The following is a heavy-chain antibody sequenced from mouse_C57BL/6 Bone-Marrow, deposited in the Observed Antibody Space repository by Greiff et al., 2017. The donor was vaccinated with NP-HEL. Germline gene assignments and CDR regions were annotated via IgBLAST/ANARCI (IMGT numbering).Heavy chain of an antibody. CDR3: AMVGYYSAWFAY. D-gene: IGHD2-3*01. CDR2: ISSGGSYT. J-gene: IGHJ3*01. Sequence: EVQGVESGGDLVKPGGSLKLSCAASGFTFSSYGMSWVRQTPDKRLEWVATISSGGSYTYYPDSVKGRLTIYRDNAKNTLYLQMSSLKSEDTAMYYCAMVGYYSAWFAYWGQGTLVTVSA. V-gene: IGHV5-6*01. CDR1: GFTFSSYG.